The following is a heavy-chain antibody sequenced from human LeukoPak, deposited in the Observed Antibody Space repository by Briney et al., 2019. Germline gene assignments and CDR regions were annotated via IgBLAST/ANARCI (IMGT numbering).Heavy chain of an antibody. CDR3: ARGFWEYNFDY. V-gene: IGHV4-34*01. Sequence: PSETLSLTCAVYGGSFSGYYWSWIRQPPGKGLEWIGEINHSGSTNYNPSLKSRVTISVDTSKNRFSLKLSSVTAADTAVYYCARGFWEYNFDYWGQGTLVTVSS. D-gene: IGHD3-3*01. CDR2: INHSGST. J-gene: IGHJ4*02. CDR1: GGSFSGYY.